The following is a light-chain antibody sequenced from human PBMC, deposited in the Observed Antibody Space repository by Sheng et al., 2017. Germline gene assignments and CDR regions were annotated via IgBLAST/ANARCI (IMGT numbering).Light chain of an antibody. CDR3: QQYGASPPWS. Sequence: EIVLTQSPATLSLSPGESATLSCRASQSVATSLAWYQQKPGQAPRLLIYATSSRATGVPDRFSGSGSGTDFTLTISRLEPEDFAVYYCQQYGASPPWSFGQGTKLEI. J-gene: IGKJ2*04. CDR1: QSVATS. V-gene: IGKV3-20*01. CDR2: ATS.